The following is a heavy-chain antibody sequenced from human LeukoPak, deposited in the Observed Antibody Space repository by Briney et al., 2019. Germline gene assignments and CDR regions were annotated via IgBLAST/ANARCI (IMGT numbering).Heavy chain of an antibody. CDR1: GGSISNGLYY. V-gene: IGHV4-61*02. Sequence: SETLSLTCSVSGGSISNGLYYWSWIRQPAGKGLEWIGRIYTSGSTTYNPSLKSRVTISVDTSKNQFSLKLSSVTAADTAVYYCARLTAAGSETIDYWGQGTLVTVSS. CDR2: IYTSGST. D-gene: IGHD6-13*01. CDR3: ARLTAAGSETIDY. J-gene: IGHJ4*02.